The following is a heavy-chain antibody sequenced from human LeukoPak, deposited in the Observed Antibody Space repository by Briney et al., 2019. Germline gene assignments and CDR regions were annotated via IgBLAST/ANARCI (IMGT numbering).Heavy chain of an antibody. D-gene: IGHD2-15*01. CDR1: GYSFTSYW. J-gene: IGHJ4*02. CDR2: IYPGDSDT. Sequence: GESLKISCKGSGYSFTSYWIGWVRQMPGKGPEWMGIIYPGDSDTRYSPSFQGQVTISADKSISTAYLQWSSLKASDTAMYYCARFLRYCSGGSCPASLGFGYWGQGTLVTVSS. CDR3: ARFLRYCSGGSCPASLGFGY. V-gene: IGHV5-51*01.